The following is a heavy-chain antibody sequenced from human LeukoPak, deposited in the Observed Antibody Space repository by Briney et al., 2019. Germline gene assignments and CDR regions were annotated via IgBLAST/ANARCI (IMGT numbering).Heavy chain of an antibody. CDR2: ISGTGSV. CDR3: ARGITGTTGIDY. V-gene: IGHV3-69-1*01. D-gene: IGHD1-7*01. J-gene: IGHJ4*02. Sequence: GGSLRLSCAASGFSLSTFNMNWVRRAPGKGLEWVSCISGTGSVYYAASVRGRFTISRDNAGNSLFLQLNSLRAEDTAVYYCARGITGTTGIDYWGQGTLVTVSS. CDR1: GFSLSTFN.